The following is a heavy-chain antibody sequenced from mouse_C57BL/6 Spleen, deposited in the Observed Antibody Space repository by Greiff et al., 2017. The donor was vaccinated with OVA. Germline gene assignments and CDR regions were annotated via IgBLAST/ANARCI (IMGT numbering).Heavy chain of an antibody. Sequence: VQLQQSGAELVRPGTSVKVSCKASGYAFTNYLIEWVKQRPGQGLEWIGVINPGSGGTNYNEKFKGKATLTADKSSSTAYMQLSSLTSEDSAGYFCARRGGHLDYWGQGTTLTVSS. J-gene: IGHJ2*01. D-gene: IGHD3-1*01. V-gene: IGHV1-54*01. CDR2: INPGSGGT. CDR3: ARRGGHLDY. CDR1: GYAFTNYL.